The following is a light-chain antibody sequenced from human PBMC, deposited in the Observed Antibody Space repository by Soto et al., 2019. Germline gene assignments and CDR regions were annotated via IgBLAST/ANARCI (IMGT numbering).Light chain of an antibody. Sequence: QSVLTQPPSVSGAPGQRVTISCTGSSSNIGAPYDVHWYQQLPGTAPKLLIYGNTNRPSGVPDRFSGSRSGTSASLAITGLQAEDEADYYCQSYDLSLSAWLFGGGTKVTVL. J-gene: IGLJ3*02. CDR2: GNT. CDR3: QSYDLSLSAWL. CDR1: SSNIGAPYD. V-gene: IGLV1-40*01.